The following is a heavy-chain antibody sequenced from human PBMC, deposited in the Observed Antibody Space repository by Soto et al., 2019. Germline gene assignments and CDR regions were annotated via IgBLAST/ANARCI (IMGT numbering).Heavy chain of an antibody. CDR2: TYYRSKWYN. Sequence: PSQTLSLTCAISGDSVSSNSAAWNWIRQSPSRGLEWLGRTYYRSKWYNDYAVSVKSRITINPDTSKNQFSLQLNSVTPEDTAVYYCARASTLRSVVPAAIDYYGMDVWGQGATVTVSS. V-gene: IGHV6-1*01. CDR3: ARASTLRSVVPAAIDYYGMDV. J-gene: IGHJ6*02. D-gene: IGHD2-2*02. CDR1: GDSVSSNSAA.